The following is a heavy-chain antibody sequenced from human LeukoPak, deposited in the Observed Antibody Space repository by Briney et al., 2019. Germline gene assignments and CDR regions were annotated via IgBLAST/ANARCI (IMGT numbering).Heavy chain of an antibody. CDR3: AKAQSSGYDFKYYYYYMDV. Sequence: GGSLRLSCAASDFTFSNYAMGWVRQAPGAGLEWVSSISSSSSYIYYTDSVKGRFTISRDNSKNTLYLQMNSLRAEDTAVYYCAKAQSSGYDFKYYYYYMDVWGKGTTVTISS. V-gene: IGHV3-21*01. D-gene: IGHD5-12*01. CDR2: ISSSSSYI. CDR1: DFTFSNYA. J-gene: IGHJ6*03.